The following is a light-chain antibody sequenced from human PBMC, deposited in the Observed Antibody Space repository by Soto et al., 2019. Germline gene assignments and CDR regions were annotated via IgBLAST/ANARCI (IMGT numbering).Light chain of an antibody. V-gene: IGLV1-40*01. J-gene: IGLJ1*01. CDR1: SSNIGAPYD. CDR3: QSYDRSLSGSV. Sequence: QSVLTQPPSVSGAPGQRVTISCTGSSSNIGAPYDVHWYQQLPGTGPKLLIYGNGNRPSGVPDRFSGSKSGSSASLAISGVQAEDEGDYYCQSYDRSLSGSVFGAGTKLTVL. CDR2: GNG.